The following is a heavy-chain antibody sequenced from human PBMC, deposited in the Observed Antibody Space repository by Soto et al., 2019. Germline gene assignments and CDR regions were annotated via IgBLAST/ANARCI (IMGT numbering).Heavy chain of an antibody. CDR3: ASGAKRTYYYDSSGYYPLAHHFDY. V-gene: IGHV3-30-3*01. Sequence: PGGSLRLSCAASGFTFSSYAMHWVRQAPGKGLEWVAVISYDGSNKYYADSVKGRFTISRDNSKNTLYLQMNSLRAEDTAVYYCASGAKRTYYYDSSGYYPLAHHFDYWGQGTLVTAPQ. D-gene: IGHD3-22*01. J-gene: IGHJ4*02. CDR1: GFTFSSYA. CDR2: ISYDGSNK.